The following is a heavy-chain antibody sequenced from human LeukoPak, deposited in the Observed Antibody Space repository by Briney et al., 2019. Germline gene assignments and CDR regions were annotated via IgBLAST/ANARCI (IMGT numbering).Heavy chain of an antibody. V-gene: IGHV4-39*01. D-gene: IGHD6-13*01. CDR3: ARQGTYSSSSFDY. CDR2: IYYSGST. CDR1: GGSISSSSYY. Sequence: SETLSLTCTVSGGSISSSSYYWGWIRQPPGKGLEWIGSIYYSGSTYYNPSLKSRVTISVDTSKNQFSLTLISVTAADTAVYYCARQGTYSSSSFDYWGQGTLVTVSS. J-gene: IGHJ4*02.